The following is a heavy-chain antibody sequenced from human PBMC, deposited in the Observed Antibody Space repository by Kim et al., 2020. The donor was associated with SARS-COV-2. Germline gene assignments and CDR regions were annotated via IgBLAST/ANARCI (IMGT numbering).Heavy chain of an antibody. J-gene: IGHJ2*01. Sequence: GGSLRLSCAASGFTFSSYGMHWVRQAPGKGLEWVAVIWYDGSNKYYADSVKGRFTISRDNSKNTLYLQMNSLRAEDTAVYYCARDKIKQLAYWYFDLWGRGTLVTVSS. D-gene: IGHD6-6*01. CDR1: GFTFSSYG. CDR2: IWYDGSNK. V-gene: IGHV3-33*01. CDR3: ARDKIKQLAYWYFDL.